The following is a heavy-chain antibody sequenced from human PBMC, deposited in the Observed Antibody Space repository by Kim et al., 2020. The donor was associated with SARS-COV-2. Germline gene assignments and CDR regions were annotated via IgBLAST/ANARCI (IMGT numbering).Heavy chain of an antibody. D-gene: IGHD2-2*01. Sequence: ADSVGGRFTMSRDNSKNTLHLKMNSLRAKDTAIYYCAKDIVLHPAAYFDYWGQGTIVTVSS. CDR3: AKDIVLHPAAYFDY. V-gene: IGHV3-23*01. J-gene: IGHJ4*02.